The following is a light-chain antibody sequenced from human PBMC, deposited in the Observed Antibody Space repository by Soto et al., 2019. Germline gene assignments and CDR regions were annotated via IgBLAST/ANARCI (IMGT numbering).Light chain of an antibody. CDR1: QSIPGW. J-gene: IGKJ1*01. V-gene: IGKV1-5*01. Sequence: DIQMTQSPSTLSASVGDRVTITCRASQSIPGWLAWYQQKPGKAPKLLIYDASSLESGVPSRFSGGGSGTEVTLTISSLQPDDFATYNCQQYNDYSPTFGQGTKVEI. CDR2: DAS. CDR3: QQYNDYSPT.